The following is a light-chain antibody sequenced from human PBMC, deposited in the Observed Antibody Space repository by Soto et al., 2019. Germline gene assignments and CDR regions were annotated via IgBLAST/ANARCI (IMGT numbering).Light chain of an antibody. CDR3: HRYETRPT. Sequence: DIQMTKSPSSLSASVGDRVTITCQASQNINNYLNWYQQKPGRAPKLLIYDASNLEAGVPSRFRGSGSGTDFTFTVCRLQPEDIAPFYCHRYETRPTFTRGTRLEIK. CDR1: QNINNY. V-gene: IGKV1-33*01. CDR2: DAS. J-gene: IGKJ5*01.